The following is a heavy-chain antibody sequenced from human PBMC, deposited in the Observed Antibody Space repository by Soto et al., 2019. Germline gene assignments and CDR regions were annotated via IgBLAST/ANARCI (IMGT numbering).Heavy chain of an antibody. V-gene: IGHV3-23*01. Sequence: EVQLLESGGGLVQPGGSLRLSCAASGFTFNTYDMSWVRQAPGTGLEWVSSIATTGETTFYADSVRGRFTISRDNSKHTLFLQINTLRDDDTAIYYCVRHWSGWGHGTLVTVSS. J-gene: IGHJ4*01. CDR3: VRHWSG. CDR2: IATTGETT. D-gene: IGHD3-3*01. CDR1: GFTFNTYD.